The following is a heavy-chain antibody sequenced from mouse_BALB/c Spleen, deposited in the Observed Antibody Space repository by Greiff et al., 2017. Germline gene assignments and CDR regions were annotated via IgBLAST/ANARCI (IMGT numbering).Heavy chain of an antibody. CDR1: GYTFTSYW. CDR2: INPSTGYT. CDR3: ARSRRWYFDV. Sequence: QVQLKQSGAELAKPGASVKMSCKASGYTFTSYWMHWVKQRPGQGLEWIGYINPSTGYTEYNQKFKDKATLTADKSSSTAYMQLSSLTSEDSAVYYCARSRRWYFDVWGAGTTVTVSS. J-gene: IGHJ1*01. V-gene: IGHV1-7*01. D-gene: IGHD3-2*02.